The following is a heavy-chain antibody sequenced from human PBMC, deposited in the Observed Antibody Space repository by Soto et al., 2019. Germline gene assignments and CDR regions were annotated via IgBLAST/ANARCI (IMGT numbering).Heavy chain of an antibody. D-gene: IGHD2-15*01. CDR3: ARDSCSGGSCYPY. Sequence: GGSLRLSCAASGFTFSSYSMNWVRQAPGKGLEWVSYISSSSSTIYYADSVKGRFTISRDNAKNSLYLQMNSLRAEDTAVYYCARDSCSGGSCYPYWGQGTLVTVSS. J-gene: IGHJ4*02. CDR1: GFTFSSYS. V-gene: IGHV3-48*01. CDR2: ISSSSSTI.